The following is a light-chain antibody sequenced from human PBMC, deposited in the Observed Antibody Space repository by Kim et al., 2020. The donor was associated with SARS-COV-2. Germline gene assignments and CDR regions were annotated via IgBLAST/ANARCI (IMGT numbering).Light chain of an antibody. CDR1: QSVSSY. CDR2: DAS. V-gene: IGKV3-11*01. CDR3: QQRSNWPST. J-gene: IGKJ4*01. Sequence: EIVLTQSPATLSLSPGERATLSCRASQSVSSYLAWYQQKPGQAPRLLIYDASNRATGIPVRFSGSGSGTDFTLTISSLEPEDFAVYYCQQRSNWPSTFGGGTKLEI.